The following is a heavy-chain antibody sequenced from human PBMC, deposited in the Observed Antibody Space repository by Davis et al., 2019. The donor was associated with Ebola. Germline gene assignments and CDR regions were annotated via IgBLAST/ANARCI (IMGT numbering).Heavy chain of an antibody. Sequence: SVKVSCKASGGTFSSYAISWVRQAPGQGLEWMGGIIPIFGTANYAQKFQGRVTITADESTSTAYMELSSLRSEDTAVYYCARYYGDLRRDYYGMDVWGQGTTVTVSS. D-gene: IGHD4-17*01. V-gene: IGHV1-69*13. CDR3: ARYYGDLRRDYYGMDV. J-gene: IGHJ6*02. CDR2: IIPIFGTA. CDR1: GGTFSSYA.